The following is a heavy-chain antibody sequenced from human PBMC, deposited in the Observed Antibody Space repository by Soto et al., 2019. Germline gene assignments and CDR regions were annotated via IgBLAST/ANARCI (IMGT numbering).Heavy chain of an antibody. Sequence: ASVKVSCKAPADTFTSYYMHWVRQAPGQGLEWMGWINPNSGGTNYAQKFQGRVTMTRDTSISTAYMELSRLRSDDTAVYYCARLLAGSGSYYSPLYFDYWGQGTLVTVSS. CDR3: ARLLAGSGSYYSPLYFDY. V-gene: IGHV1-2*02. CDR1: ADTFTSYY. CDR2: INPNSGGT. J-gene: IGHJ4*02. D-gene: IGHD3-10*01.